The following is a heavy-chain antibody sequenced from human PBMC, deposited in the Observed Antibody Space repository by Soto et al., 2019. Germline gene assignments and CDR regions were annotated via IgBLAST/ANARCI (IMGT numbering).Heavy chain of an antibody. CDR3: ARHRQLWFPDH. Sequence: QLQLQESGPGLVKPSETLSLTCTVSGGSISNISYYWGWIRQPPGKGLEWIGTIYYTGVAYYNPSLKSRVTISVDTSKSQFSLKWSSVTAADTAVFYGARHRQLWFPDHGGQGTLVTFSS. D-gene: IGHD3-10*01. CDR2: IYYTGVA. CDR1: GGSISNISYY. J-gene: IGHJ5*02. V-gene: IGHV4-39*01.